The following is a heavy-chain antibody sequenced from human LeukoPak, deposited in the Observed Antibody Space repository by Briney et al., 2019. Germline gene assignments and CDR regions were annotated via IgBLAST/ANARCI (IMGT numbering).Heavy chain of an antibody. CDR2: IYHSGST. Sequence: SETMSLTCTVSGGSLSSSSYYWGWIRQPPGKGLEWIGSIYHSGSTNYNPSLKSRVTISVDKSKNQFSLKLSSLTAADTAVYYCAAGVLGYCSGGSCYGGGPIDYWGQGTLVPVSS. V-gene: IGHV4-39*07. J-gene: IGHJ4*02. CDR1: GGSLSSSSYY. CDR3: AAGVLGYCSGGSCYGGGPIDY. D-gene: IGHD2-15*01.